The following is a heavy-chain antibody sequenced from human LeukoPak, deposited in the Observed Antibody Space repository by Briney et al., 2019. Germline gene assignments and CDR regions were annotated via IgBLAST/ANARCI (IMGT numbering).Heavy chain of an antibody. D-gene: IGHD3-16*02. CDR1: GFTFSSYA. J-gene: IGHJ4*02. CDR2: ISASGVMT. Sequence: PGGSLRLSCAASGFTFSSYAMTWVRQAPGKWLEWVSSISASGVMTYYADSVKGRFTVSRDNSKNNLYLQMNSLRAEDTAEYYCARDGERGELSLYMDYWGQGTLVTVSS. V-gene: IGHV3-23*01. CDR3: ARDGERGELSLYMDY.